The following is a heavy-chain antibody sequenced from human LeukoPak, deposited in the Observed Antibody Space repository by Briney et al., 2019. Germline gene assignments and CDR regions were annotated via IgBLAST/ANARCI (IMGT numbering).Heavy chain of an antibody. CDR2: IGGSGGGI. CDR1: RFTFSSYA. Sequence: GGSLRLSCAASRFTFSSYAMSWVRQAPGMRLEWVSTIGGSGGGIYYADSVKGRFTISRDNAKNSLFLQMNSLRAEDTAVYYCARSGGNSPVDYWGQGTLVTFSS. D-gene: IGHD3-10*01. V-gene: IGHV3-23*01. CDR3: ARSGGNSPVDY. J-gene: IGHJ4*02.